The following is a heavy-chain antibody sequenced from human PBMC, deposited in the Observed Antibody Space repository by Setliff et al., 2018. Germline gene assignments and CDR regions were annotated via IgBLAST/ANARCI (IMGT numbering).Heavy chain of an antibody. Sequence: GSISSSSYYWGWIRQPPGKGLEWIGSIYYSGSTNYNPSLKSRVTISVDTSKNQFSLKLSSVTAADTAVYYCARDNNPGYRGYWGRFDYWGQGTLVTVSS. CDR2: IYYSGST. J-gene: IGHJ4*02. CDR3: ARDNNPGYRGYWGRFDY. CDR1: GSISSSSYY. D-gene: IGHD3-16*02. V-gene: IGHV4-39*07.